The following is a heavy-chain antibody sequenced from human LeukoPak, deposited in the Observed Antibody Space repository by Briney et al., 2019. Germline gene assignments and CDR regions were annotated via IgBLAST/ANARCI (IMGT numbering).Heavy chain of an antibody. Sequence: SETLSLTCAVYGGSFSGYYWNWIRQPPGKGLEWIGEINNSGSTNYNPSLKSRVTISRDTSKNQFSLKLSSVTAADTAVYYCARLFPAAAAAGTSDYWGQGTLVTVSS. J-gene: IGHJ4*02. V-gene: IGHV4-34*01. CDR2: INNSGST. D-gene: IGHD6-13*01. CDR3: ARLFPAAAAAGTSDY. CDR1: GGSFSGYY.